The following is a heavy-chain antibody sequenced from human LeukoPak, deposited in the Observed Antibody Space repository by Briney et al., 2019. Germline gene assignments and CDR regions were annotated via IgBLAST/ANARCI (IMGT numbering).Heavy chain of an antibody. D-gene: IGHD6-13*01. CDR1: GGXISSYY. V-gene: IGHV4-59*08. Sequence: PSETLSLTCTVSGGXISSYYCSWIRQHPGKGLEWIGHIYYSGSTYYNPSIKSRVTISVDTSKNQFSLKLSSVTAADTAMYYCARQRITAAGILDYWGQGTLVTVSS. CDR3: ARQRITAAGILDY. CDR2: IYYSGST. J-gene: IGHJ4*02.